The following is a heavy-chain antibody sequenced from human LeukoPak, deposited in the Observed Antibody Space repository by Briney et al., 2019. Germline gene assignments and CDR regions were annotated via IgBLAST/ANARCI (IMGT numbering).Heavy chain of an antibody. CDR1: GFTFDDYA. D-gene: IGHD2-15*01. Sequence: GGSLRLSCAASGFTFDDYAMHWVREAPGKGLEWVSGIIWNSGSIGYADSVKGRFTISRDNAKNSLYLQMNSLRAEDTAVYYCAKIPRGGYMDVWGKGTTVIVSS. V-gene: IGHV3-9*01. CDR2: IIWNSGSI. CDR3: AKIPRGGYMDV. J-gene: IGHJ6*03.